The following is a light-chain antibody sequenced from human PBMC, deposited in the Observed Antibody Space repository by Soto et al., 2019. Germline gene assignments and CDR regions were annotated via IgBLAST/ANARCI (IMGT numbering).Light chain of an antibody. CDR3: CTFTSASVV. Sequence: QSVLTQPRSVSGSPGQSVTISCTGTSSNVGGYNYVSWYQQNPGKAPKLMIYDVGKRPSGVPDRFSGSKSGNTASLTISGLQAEDEADYYCCTFTSASVVFGGGTKLTVL. CDR2: DVG. V-gene: IGLV2-11*01. J-gene: IGLJ2*01. CDR1: SSNVGGYNY.